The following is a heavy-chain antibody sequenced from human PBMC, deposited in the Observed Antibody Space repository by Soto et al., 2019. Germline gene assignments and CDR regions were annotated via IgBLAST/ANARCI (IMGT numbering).Heavy chain of an antibody. CDR3: ARDHPLSYGVYYFDY. V-gene: IGHV4-59*01. CDR1: GGSISNYY. J-gene: IGHJ4*02. CDR2: IYSSGST. Sequence: QVQLQESGPGLVKPSETLSLTCTVSGGSISNYYWNWIRQSPGKGLEWIGYIYSSGSTHYNPSLQNRVTISIATSKNQVSLKVNSVTAADTAVYYSARDHPLSYGVYYFDYWGQGTPVTVSS. D-gene: IGHD5-18*01.